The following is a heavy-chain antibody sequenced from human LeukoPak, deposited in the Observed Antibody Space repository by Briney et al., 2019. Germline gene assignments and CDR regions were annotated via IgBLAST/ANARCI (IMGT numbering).Heavy chain of an antibody. J-gene: IGHJ5*02. CDR3: ARAQYSSSYNWFDP. Sequence: PSETLSLTCTVSGGSISSGSYYWSWIRQPAGKGLEWIGRIYTSGSTNYNPSLKSRVTISVDTSKNQFSLKLSSVTAADTAVYYCARAQYSSSYNWFDPWGQGTLVTVSS. D-gene: IGHD6-6*01. CDR1: GGSISSGSYY. CDR2: IYTSGST. V-gene: IGHV4-61*02.